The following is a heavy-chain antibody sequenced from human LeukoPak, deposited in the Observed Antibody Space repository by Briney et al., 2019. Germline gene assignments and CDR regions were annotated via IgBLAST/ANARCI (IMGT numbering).Heavy chain of an antibody. D-gene: IGHD3-10*01. Sequence: PGGSLRLSCAASGFTFSSYWMSWVRQAPGKGLEWVANIKQDGSAKYYVDSVEGRFTISRDNAKNSMYLQMNSLRAEDTAVYYCARDLGAYGSGEFLWWGQGTPVTVSP. V-gene: IGHV3-7*04. J-gene: IGHJ4*02. CDR3: ARDLGAYGSGEFLW. CDR1: GFTFSSYW. CDR2: IKQDGSAK.